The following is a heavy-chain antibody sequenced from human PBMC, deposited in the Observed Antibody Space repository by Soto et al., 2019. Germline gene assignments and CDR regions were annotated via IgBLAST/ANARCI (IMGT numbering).Heavy chain of an antibody. Sequence: GGSLRLSCAASGFTVSSNYMSWVRQAPGKGLEWVSVIYNGGSTYYADSVKGRFTISRDNSKNTLYLQMNSLRAEDTAVYYCARETRDSGAYYGLYHFDYWGQGTLVTVSS. CDR2: IYNGGST. V-gene: IGHV3-53*01. CDR3: ARETRDSGAYYGLYHFDY. D-gene: IGHD3-22*01. J-gene: IGHJ4*02. CDR1: GFTVSSNY.